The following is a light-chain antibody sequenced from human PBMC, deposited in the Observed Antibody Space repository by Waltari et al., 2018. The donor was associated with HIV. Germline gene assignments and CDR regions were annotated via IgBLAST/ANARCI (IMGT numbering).Light chain of an antibody. Sequence: EIVMTQSPATLSVSPGERVSLSCRASQSVSSNLVWYQQKPGQAPRVLIYGASTRAADIPARFSGSGAGTEFTLTISSLQSEDFAFYYCQQFHNWPRTFGQGTKVEIK. V-gene: IGKV3-15*01. CDR1: QSVSSN. CDR3: QQFHNWPRT. CDR2: GAS. J-gene: IGKJ1*01.